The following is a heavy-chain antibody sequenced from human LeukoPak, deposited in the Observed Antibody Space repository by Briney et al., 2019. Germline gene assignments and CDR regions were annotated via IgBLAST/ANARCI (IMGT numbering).Heavy chain of an antibody. Sequence: VASVKVSCKASGYTFTGYYMHWVRQAPGQGLEWMGIINPSGGSTSYAQKFQGRVTMTRNTSISTAYMELSSLRSEDTAVYYCARGFYYYDSSGYDAFDIWGQGTMVTVSS. CDR3: ARGFYYYDSSGYDAFDI. V-gene: IGHV1-46*01. J-gene: IGHJ3*02. CDR2: INPSGGST. D-gene: IGHD3-22*01. CDR1: GYTFTGYY.